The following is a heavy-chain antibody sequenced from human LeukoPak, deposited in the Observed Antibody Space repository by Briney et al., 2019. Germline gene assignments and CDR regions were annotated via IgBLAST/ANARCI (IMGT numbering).Heavy chain of an antibody. D-gene: IGHD3-16*01. CDR2: INHSGST. V-gene: IGHV4-34*01. CDR1: GGSFSGYY. CDR3: ASWGRWASIVPHWFDP. Sequence: SETLSLTCAVYGGSFSGYYWSWIRQPPGKGLEWIGEINHSGSTNYNPSLKSRGTISVDTSKNQFSLKLSSVTAADTAVYYCASWGRWASIVPHWFDPWGQGTLVTVSS. J-gene: IGHJ5*02.